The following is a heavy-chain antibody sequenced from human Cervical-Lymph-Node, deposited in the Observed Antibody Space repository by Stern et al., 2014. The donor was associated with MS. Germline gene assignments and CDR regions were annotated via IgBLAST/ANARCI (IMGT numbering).Heavy chain of an antibody. V-gene: IGHV1-46*03. CDR1: GDTFASYP. D-gene: IGHD4-17*01. CDR2: VNPTDGRT. Sequence: QVQLVQSGAEVKKPGASVKVSCKASGDTFASYPIHWLRQAPGQGPGWMGIVNPTDGRTTYAQTFKGRVTMTRDTSTRTVYMELSSLKAEDTAMYFCANPLPYANWGQGTRVTVSS. CDR3: ANPLPYAN. J-gene: IGHJ1*01.